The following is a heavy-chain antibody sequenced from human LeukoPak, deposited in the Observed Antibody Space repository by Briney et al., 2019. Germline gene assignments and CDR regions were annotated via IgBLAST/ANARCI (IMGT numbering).Heavy chain of an antibody. CDR2: ISYDGSNK. V-gene: IGHV3-30-3*01. CDR3: ARGQWLVRPDYYGMDV. Sequence: PGGSLRLSCAASGFTFSSYAMHWVRQAPGKGLEWVAVISYDGSNKYYADSVKGRFTISRDNSKNTLYLQMNSLRAEDTAVYYCARGQWLVRPDYYGMDVWGQGTTVTVSS. CDR1: GFTFSSYA. J-gene: IGHJ6*02. D-gene: IGHD6-19*01.